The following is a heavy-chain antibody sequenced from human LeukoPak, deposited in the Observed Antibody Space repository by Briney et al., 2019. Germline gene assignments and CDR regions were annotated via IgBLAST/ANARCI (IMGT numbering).Heavy chain of an antibody. CDR1: GGSISSGGNY. CDR3: AGGYCSSTSCYGVDC. V-gene: IGHV4-31*03. CDR2: IYYRGST. J-gene: IGHJ4*02. Sequence: SETLSLTCTVSGGSISSGGNYWSWIRQHPGKGLEWIGYIYYRGSTYYNPSLKSRVTISVDTSKNQFSLKLSSVTAADTAVYYCAGGYCSSTSCYGVDCWGQGTLVTVSS. D-gene: IGHD2-2*03.